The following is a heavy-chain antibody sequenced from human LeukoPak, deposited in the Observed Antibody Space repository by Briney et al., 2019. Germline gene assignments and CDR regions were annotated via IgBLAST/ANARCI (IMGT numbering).Heavy chain of an antibody. D-gene: IGHD3-10*01. CDR3: ARDRGFWWFDP. CDR1: GYTFTSYD. Sequence: ASVKVSCKASGYTFTSYDINWVRQATGQGLEWMGWMNPNSGNTGYAQKFQGRVTMTGNTSISTAYMELRSLRSDDTDVYYCARDRGFWWFDPWGQGTLVTVSS. V-gene: IGHV1-8*01. J-gene: IGHJ5*02. CDR2: MNPNSGNT.